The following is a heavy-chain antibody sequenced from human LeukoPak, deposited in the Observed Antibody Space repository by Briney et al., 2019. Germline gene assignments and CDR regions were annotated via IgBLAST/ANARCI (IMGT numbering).Heavy chain of an antibody. CDR1: GGSFTIYS. D-gene: IGHD4-17*01. CDR2: ISPSGNT. V-gene: IGHV4-34*01. J-gene: IGHJ4*02. CDR3: ARDRRHVRTTVTSPPSDY. Sequence: SETLSLTCAVYGGSFTIYSWTWIRQPPGKSLEWVGEISPSGNTQYNPSLKSRVTISLDASKSQFYLKLNSVTAADTAFYFCARDRRHVRTTVTSPPSDYWGQGPLVTVSS.